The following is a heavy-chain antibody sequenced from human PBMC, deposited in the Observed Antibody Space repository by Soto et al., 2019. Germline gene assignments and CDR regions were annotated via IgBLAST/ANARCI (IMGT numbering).Heavy chain of an antibody. CDR1: GFTFSSYA. Sequence: HPGGSLRLSCSASGFTFSSYAMHWVRQAPGKGLEYVSAISSNGGSTYYADSVKGRFTISRDNSKNTLYLQMSSLRAEDTAVYYCVKGPLRFLEWLPLGNWFDPWGQGTLVTVSS. CDR2: ISSNGGST. CDR3: VKGPLRFLEWLPLGNWFDP. J-gene: IGHJ5*02. D-gene: IGHD3-3*01. V-gene: IGHV3-64D*06.